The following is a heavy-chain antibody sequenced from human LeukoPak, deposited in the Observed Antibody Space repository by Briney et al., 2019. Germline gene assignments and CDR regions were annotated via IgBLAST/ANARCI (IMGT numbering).Heavy chain of an antibody. CDR1: GYTFTAYY. CDR3: ARVVVGAYYYDSSGSGPFDY. V-gene: IGHV1-2*02. Sequence: ASVKVSCKASGYTFTAYYMHWVRQAPGQGLEWMGWINPNSGGTNYAQKFQGRVSMTRDASISTAYMELSRLRSDDTAVYYCARVVVGAYYYDSSGSGPFDYWGQGTLVTVSS. J-gene: IGHJ4*02. CDR2: INPNSGGT. D-gene: IGHD3-22*01.